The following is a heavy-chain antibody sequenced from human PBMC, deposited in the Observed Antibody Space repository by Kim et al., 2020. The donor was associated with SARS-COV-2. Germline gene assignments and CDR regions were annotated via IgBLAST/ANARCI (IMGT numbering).Heavy chain of an antibody. CDR3: ARPTFDYRGRSQLDDPADI. CDR1: GVSITSRSYY. D-gene: IGHD4-4*01. J-gene: IGHJ3*02. CDR2: MYYGGST. Sequence: SETLSLTCTVSGVSITSRSYYWGWIRQPPGKGLVWIGSMYYGGSTYYNPSLESRVSISVDTSKNQFSLSLSSVTAADTAVYYCARPTFDYRGRSQLDDPADIWGQGTMVTVSS. V-gene: IGHV4-39*01.